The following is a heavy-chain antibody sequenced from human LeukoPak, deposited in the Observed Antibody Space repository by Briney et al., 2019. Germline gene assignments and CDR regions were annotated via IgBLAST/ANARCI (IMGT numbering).Heavy chain of an antibody. J-gene: IGHJ4*02. CDR3: ARQDEGPGAFDY. V-gene: IGHV4-4*09. D-gene: IGHD7-27*01. Sequence: SETLSLTCTVSGGSISSYYWSWLRQPPGKGLEWIGYIYTSGSTNYNPSLKSRVTISVDTSKNQFSLKLSSVTAADTAVYYCARQDEGPGAFDYWGQGTLVTVSS. CDR2: IYTSGST. CDR1: GGSISSYY.